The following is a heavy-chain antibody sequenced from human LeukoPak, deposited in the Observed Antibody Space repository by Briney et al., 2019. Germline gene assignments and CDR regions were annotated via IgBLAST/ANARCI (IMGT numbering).Heavy chain of an antibody. CDR3: AGERFSGYYYDSSGYSHDY. V-gene: IGHV3-21*01. CDR1: GFTFSSYS. J-gene: IGHJ4*02. CDR2: ISSSSSYI. Sequence: GSLRLSCAASGFTFSSYSMNWVRQAPGKGLEWVSSISSSSSYIYYADSVKGRFTISRDNAKNSLYLQMNSLRAEDTAVYYCAGERFSGYYYDSSGYSHDYWGQGTLVTVSS. D-gene: IGHD3-22*01.